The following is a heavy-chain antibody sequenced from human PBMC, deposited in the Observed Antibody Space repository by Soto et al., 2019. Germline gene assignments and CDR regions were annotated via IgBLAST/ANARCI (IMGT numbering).Heavy chain of an antibody. CDR2: IYHSGST. V-gene: IGHV4-4*02. D-gene: IGHD3-10*01. J-gene: IGHJ4*02. CDR1: DGSISSSNW. Sequence: QVQLQESGPGLVKPSGTLSLTCGVSDGSISSSNWWSWVRQPPGKGLEWVGEIYHSGSTNYNPSLKSRVTITVDKSKTQFSLKLNSVTAADTAVYYCASKEVDGSRSFSYWGQGTLVTVSS. CDR3: ASKEVDGSRSFSY.